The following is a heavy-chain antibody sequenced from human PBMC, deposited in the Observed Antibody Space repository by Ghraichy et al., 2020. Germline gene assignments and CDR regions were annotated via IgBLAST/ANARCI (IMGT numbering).Heavy chain of an antibody. D-gene: IGHD6-13*01. Sequence: GGSLRLSCAASGFTFSSYAMSWVRQAPGKGLEWVSAISGSGGSTYYADSVKGRFTISRDNSKNTLYLQMNSLRAEDTAVYYCAKDRAAAGLLYYFDYWGQGTLVTVSS. J-gene: IGHJ4*02. CDR2: ISGSGGST. CDR1: GFTFSSYA. V-gene: IGHV3-23*01. CDR3: AKDRAAAGLLYYFDY.